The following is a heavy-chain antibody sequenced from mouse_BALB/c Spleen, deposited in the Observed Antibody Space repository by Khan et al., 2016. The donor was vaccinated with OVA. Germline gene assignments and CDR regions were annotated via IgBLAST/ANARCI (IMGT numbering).Heavy chain of an antibody. CDR3: ARDSYFDY. V-gene: IGHV5-17*02. CDR2: ISSGSSTI. Sequence: EVELVESGGGLVQPGGSRKLSCAASGFTFSRFGMHWVRQAPEQGLEWVAYISSGSSTIYYVDTVKGRSTISRDKPKNTLFLQLTSLRSEDTAMYYCARDSYFDYWGQGTTVTVSA. CDR1: GFTFSRFG. J-gene: IGHJ2*01.